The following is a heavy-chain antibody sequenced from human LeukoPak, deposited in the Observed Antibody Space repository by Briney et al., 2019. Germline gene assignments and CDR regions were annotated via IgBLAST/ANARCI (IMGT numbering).Heavy chain of an antibody. V-gene: IGHV1-69*13. J-gene: IGHJ6*03. D-gene: IGHD3-10*01. CDR1: GGTFSSYA. CDR2: IIPIFGTA. Sequence: SVKVSCKASGGTFSSYAISWVRQAPGQGLEWMGGIIPIFGTANYAQKFQGRVTITADESTSTAYMELSSLRSEDTAVYYCARDAAYYGSGSYREGGKYYYYYYMDVWGKGTTVTIS. CDR3: ARDAAYYGSGSYREGGKYYYYYYMDV.